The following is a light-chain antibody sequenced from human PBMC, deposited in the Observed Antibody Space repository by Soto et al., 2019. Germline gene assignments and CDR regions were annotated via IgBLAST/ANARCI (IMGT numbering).Light chain of an antibody. CDR1: SSNIGNNA. J-gene: IGLJ3*02. CDR2: YDD. CDR3: AAWDDSLNGPV. V-gene: IGLV1-36*01. Sequence: QAVVIQPPSVSAAPRQRVTISCSGSSSNIGNNAVQWYQQLPGKAPKLLIHYDDRVSSGVSDRFSGSKSGTSASLAISGLQSEDEADYYCAAWDDSLNGPVFGGGTKLTVL.